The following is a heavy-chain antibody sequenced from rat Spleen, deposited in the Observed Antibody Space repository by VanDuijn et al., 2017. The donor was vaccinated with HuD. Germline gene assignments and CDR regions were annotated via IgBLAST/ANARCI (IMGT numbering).Heavy chain of an antibody. V-gene: IGHV5-29*01. CDR3: ARDSSYIYSLFAY. Sequence: EVQLVESGGGLVQPGRSLKLSCAASGFTFSNYGMACVRQAPTNGLELVATIIYDFSSTYYRDYVKGRFTISRDNAKSTLYLQMDSLRSEDTATYYCARDSSYIYSLFAYWGQGTLVTVSS. D-gene: IGHD1-2*01. CDR1: GFTFSNYG. J-gene: IGHJ3*01. CDR2: IIYDFSST.